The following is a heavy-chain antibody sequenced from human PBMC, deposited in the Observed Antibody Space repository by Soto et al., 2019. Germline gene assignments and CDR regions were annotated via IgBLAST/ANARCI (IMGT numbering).Heavy chain of an antibody. J-gene: IGHJ4*02. CDR3: AKDGGYAYYDSSGYYFGS. D-gene: IGHD3-22*01. Sequence: EVQLLESGGGLVQPGGSLRLSCAASGFTFSSYAMSWVRQAPGKGLEWVSAISGSGGSTYYADSVKGRFTISRDNSKNTMYLQMNSLRAEDTAVYYCAKDGGYAYYDSSGYYFGSWGQGTLVTVSS. CDR1: GFTFSSYA. V-gene: IGHV3-23*01. CDR2: ISGSGGST.